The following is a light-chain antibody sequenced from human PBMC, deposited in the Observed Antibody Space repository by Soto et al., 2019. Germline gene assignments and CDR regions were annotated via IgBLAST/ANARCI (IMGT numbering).Light chain of an antibody. CDR2: SAS. J-gene: IGKJ3*01. CDR1: QHISTW. Sequence: DIQMTQSPSSVSASVGDRVTITCRASQHISTWLAWYQQKPGQAPQLLIYSASNLRTGVPSRFSCRGSGTDFTRTISSLQPEDFAIYFCQQANSFPRTFGPGTKVDI. CDR3: QQANSFPRT. V-gene: IGKV1-12*01.